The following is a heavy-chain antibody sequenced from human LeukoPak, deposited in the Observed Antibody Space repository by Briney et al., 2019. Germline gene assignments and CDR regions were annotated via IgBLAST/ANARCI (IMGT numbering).Heavy chain of an antibody. Sequence: ASVKVSCKASGYTFTGYYMHWVRQAPGQGLEWMGWINPNSGGTNYAQKFQGRVTMTRDTSISTAYMELSRLRSDDTAVYYCARRKGDRVYYLDYWGQGTLVTVSS. CDR1: GYTFTGYY. V-gene: IGHV1-2*02. CDR2: INPNSGGT. D-gene: IGHD3-10*01. J-gene: IGHJ4*02. CDR3: ARRKGDRVYYLDY.